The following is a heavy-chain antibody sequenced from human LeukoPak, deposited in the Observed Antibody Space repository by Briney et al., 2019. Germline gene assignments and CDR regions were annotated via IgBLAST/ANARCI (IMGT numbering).Heavy chain of an antibody. Sequence: SETLSLTCTVSGGSISSGDYYWSWIRQPPGKGLEWIGYIYYSGSTYYNPSLKSRVTISVDTSKNQFSLKLSSVTAADTAVYYCAREDVLTGYYSLDYWGQGTLVTLSS. CDR1: GGSISSGDYY. CDR2: IYYSGST. J-gene: IGHJ4*02. V-gene: IGHV4-30-4*01. D-gene: IGHD3-9*01. CDR3: AREDVLTGYYSLDY.